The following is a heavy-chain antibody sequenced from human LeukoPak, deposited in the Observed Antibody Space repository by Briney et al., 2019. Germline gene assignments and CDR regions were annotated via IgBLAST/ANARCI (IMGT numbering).Heavy chain of an antibody. CDR1: GGSVNSNAYY. D-gene: IGHD3-3*01. Sequence: SETLSLTCTVSGGSVNSNAYYWSWIRQPPGKGLEWIGYIYYSGSTNYNPSLKSRVTISVDTSKNQFSLKLSSVTAADTAVYYCARGKGLLSPSPLYYFDYWGQGTLVTVSS. CDR3: ARGKGLLSPSPLYYFDY. CDR2: IYYSGST. J-gene: IGHJ4*02. V-gene: IGHV4-61*08.